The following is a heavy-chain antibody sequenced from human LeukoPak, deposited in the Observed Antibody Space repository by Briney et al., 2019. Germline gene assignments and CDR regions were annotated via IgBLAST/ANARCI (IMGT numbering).Heavy chain of an antibody. CDR2: IYYSGST. D-gene: IGHD3-22*01. Sequence: SETLSLTCTVSGGSISSSSYYWGWIRQPPGKGLEWIGSIYYSGSTYYNPSLKSRVTISVDTSKNQFSLKLSSVTAADTAAYYCARHHDEWLLQGFDLWGRGTLVTVSS. V-gene: IGHV4-39*01. CDR1: GGSISSSSYY. CDR3: ARHHDEWLLQGFDL. J-gene: IGHJ2*01.